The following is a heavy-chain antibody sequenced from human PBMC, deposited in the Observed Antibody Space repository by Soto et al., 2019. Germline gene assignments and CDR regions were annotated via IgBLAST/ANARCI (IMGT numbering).Heavy chain of an antibody. CDR3: ADGGYSGYDPLSDAFDI. J-gene: IGHJ3*02. Sequence: QITLKESGPTLVKPTQTLTLTCTFSEFSLSTSGVGVGWIRQPPGKALEWLALIYWDDDKRYSPSLKSRLTITKDTSKNQVVLTMTNMDPVDTATYYCADGGYSGYDPLSDAFDIWGQGTMVTVSS. D-gene: IGHD5-12*01. V-gene: IGHV2-5*02. CDR1: EFSLSTSGVG. CDR2: IYWDDDK.